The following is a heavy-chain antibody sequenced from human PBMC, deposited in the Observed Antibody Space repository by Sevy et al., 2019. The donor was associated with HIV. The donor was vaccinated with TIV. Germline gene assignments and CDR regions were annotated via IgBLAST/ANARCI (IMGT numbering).Heavy chain of an antibody. CDR1: GFTFRNFW. J-gene: IGHJ6*02. V-gene: IGHV3-7*01. CDR2: IRQDGSEK. CDR3: AKSCCGSGTSYGMDV. Sequence: GGSLRLSCAVSGFTFRNFWMSWVRQAPGKGLEWVANIRQDGSEKYYVDSVRGRFTTYRDNAKNSLFLQLNSLRADYTAIYYCAKSCCGSGTSYGMDVWGRGTTVTVSS. D-gene: IGHD3-10*01.